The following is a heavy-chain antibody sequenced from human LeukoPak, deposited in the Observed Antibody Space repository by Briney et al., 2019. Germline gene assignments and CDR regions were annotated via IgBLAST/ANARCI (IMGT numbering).Heavy chain of an antibody. J-gene: IGHJ4*02. CDR2: INDNGGTT. CDR1: GFTFSSCA. Sequence: GGSLRLSCSASGFTFSSCAMHWVRQAPGKGLEYVSGINDNGGTTHYGDSVKGRLTISRDNSKNTLYLQMSSLRAEDTAVCYCVKDLSGTYSFDYWGQGTLVTVSS. V-gene: IGHV3-64D*06. D-gene: IGHD1-26*01. CDR3: VKDLSGTYSFDY.